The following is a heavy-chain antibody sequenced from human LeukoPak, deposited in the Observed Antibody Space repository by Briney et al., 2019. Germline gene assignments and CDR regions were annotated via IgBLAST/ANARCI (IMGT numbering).Heavy chain of an antibody. D-gene: IGHD3-9*01. CDR3: ARDQSGYPYYFDY. CDR1: GFTFSSYS. V-gene: IGHV3-48*02. CDR2: ISSSSSIT. Sequence: GGSLRLSCAASGFTFSSYSMNWVRQAPGKGLEWVSYISSSSSITYYADSVKGRFTISRDNAKNSLYLQMNSLRDEDTAVYYCARDQSGYPYYFDYWGQGTLVTVSS. J-gene: IGHJ4*02.